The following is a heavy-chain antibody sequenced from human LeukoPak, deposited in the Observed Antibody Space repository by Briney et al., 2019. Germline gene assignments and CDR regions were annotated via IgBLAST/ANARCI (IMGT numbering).Heavy chain of an antibody. CDR2: ISAYNGNT. CDR1: GYRFTSYG. V-gene: IGHV1-18*01. CDR3: ARGGDGDILTGLVFDY. D-gene: IGHD3-9*01. Sequence: ASVRVSCKASGYRFTSYGISWVRQAPGQGLEWMGWISAYNGNTNYAQKLQGRVTMTTDTSTSTAYMELRSLRSDDTAVYYCARGGDGDILTGLVFDYWGQGTLVTVSS. J-gene: IGHJ4*02.